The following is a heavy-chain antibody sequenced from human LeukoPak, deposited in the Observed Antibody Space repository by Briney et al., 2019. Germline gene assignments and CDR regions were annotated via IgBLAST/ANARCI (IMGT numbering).Heavy chain of an antibody. V-gene: IGHV3-23*01. Sequence: GGSLRLSCAASGFTFSSYAMSWVRQAPGKGLEWVSGISGSDGSTNYADSVKGRFTISRDNAKNSLYLQMNSLRAEDTAVYYCARTDYAGAFDYWGQGTLVTVSS. CDR2: ISGSDGST. CDR3: ARTDYAGAFDY. J-gene: IGHJ4*02. D-gene: IGHD3/OR15-3a*01. CDR1: GFTFSSYA.